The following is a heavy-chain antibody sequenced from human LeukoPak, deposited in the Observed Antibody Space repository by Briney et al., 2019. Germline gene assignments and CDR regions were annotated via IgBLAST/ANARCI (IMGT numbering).Heavy chain of an antibody. CDR1: GFTFKSYG. J-gene: IGHJ4*02. Sequence: GGSLRLSCVASGFTFKSYGMHWVRQAPGRGLEWVTIIWYDGSNKYYADFVKGRFTTSRDNSKNTLYLQMNSLRADDTAVYYCATTPALAVAGTLDPKEWGQGTLVTVSS. CDR2: IWYDGSNK. D-gene: IGHD6-19*01. V-gene: IGHV3-33*01. CDR3: ATTPALAVAGTLDPKE.